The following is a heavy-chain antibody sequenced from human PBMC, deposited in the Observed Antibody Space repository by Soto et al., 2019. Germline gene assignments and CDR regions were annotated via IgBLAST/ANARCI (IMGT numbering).Heavy chain of an antibody. V-gene: IGHV3-21*01. CDR3: VRDLEGADVFDL. J-gene: IGHJ3*01. D-gene: IGHD3-16*01. CDR2: IAARGSGYR. CDR1: GFTFNNYN. Sequence: EVQLVESGGDLVKPGGSLRLSCATSGFTFNNYNMNWVRQAPGKGLEWVSSIAARGSGYRYYAESVKGRFTITRDVAKNSLYLQMNNLRADDTALYYCVRDLEGADVFDLWGQGTMVTVSS.